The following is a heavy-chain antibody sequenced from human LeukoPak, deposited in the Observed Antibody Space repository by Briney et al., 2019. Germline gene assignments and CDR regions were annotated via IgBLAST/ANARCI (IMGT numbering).Heavy chain of an antibody. CDR2: ISYNGGST. Sequence: GGSLRLSCAASGFTFSSYAMHWVRQAPGKRLEYVSAISYNGGSTYYADSVKGRFTISRDNSKNTLYLQMGSLRAEDMAVYYCARRAAADSFYSDYWGQGTLVTVSS. J-gene: IGHJ4*02. CDR1: GFTFSSYA. CDR3: ARRAAADSFYSDY. D-gene: IGHD6-13*01. V-gene: IGHV3-64*02.